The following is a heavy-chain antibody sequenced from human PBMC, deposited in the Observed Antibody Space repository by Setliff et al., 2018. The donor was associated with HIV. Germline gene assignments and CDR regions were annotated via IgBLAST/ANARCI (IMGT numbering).Heavy chain of an antibody. J-gene: IGHJ6*03. CDR2: INHSGTT. CDR3: AGENPDGWLHRYTDV. CDR1: GGSFSDYY. Sequence: PSETLSLTCTVSGGSFSDYYWSWIRQPPGKGLEWIGEINHSGTTNSNPSLKSRVTISVDTSKNQFSLRLTSVTAADTAVYYCAGENPDGWLHRYTDVWGKGTTVTVSS. V-gene: IGHV4-34*01. D-gene: IGHD2-15*01.